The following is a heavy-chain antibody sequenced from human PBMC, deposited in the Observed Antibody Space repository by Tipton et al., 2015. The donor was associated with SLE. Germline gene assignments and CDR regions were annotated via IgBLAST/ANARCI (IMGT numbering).Heavy chain of an antibody. J-gene: IGHJ4*02. CDR2: IFYSGRT. D-gene: IGHD3-22*01. CDR1: GGSISSYY. V-gene: IGHV4-59*08. CDR3: ARVAHYYDSSGYYYLPFDY. Sequence: TLSLTCTVSGGSISSYYWNWIRQPPGKGLEWIGYIFYSGRTNYNPSLKSRVTISVDTSKNQFSLKLSSVTAADTAVYYCARVAHYYDSSGYYYLPFDYWGQGTLVTVSS.